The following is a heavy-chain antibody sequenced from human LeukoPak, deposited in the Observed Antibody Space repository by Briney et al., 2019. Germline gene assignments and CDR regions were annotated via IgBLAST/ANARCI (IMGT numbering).Heavy chain of an antibody. J-gene: IGHJ5*02. D-gene: IGHD5-12*01. CDR1: GGSISSHQ. CDR3: ARDSGYDFWFDA. V-gene: IGHV4-59*11. Sequence: SETLSLTCTVSGGSISSHQWSWIRQPPGKGLEWMGHSYNSGTTNYNPSLKSRVTISVDTSKNQFTLKLTSVTAADTAVYYCARDSGYDFWFDAWGQGTLVIVSA. CDR2: SYNSGTT.